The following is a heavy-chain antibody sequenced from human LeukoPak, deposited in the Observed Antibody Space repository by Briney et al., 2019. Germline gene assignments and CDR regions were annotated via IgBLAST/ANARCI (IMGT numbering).Heavy chain of an antibody. CDR1: GGTFSSYA. J-gene: IGHJ4*02. CDR3: ARRNRWELLLLDY. Sequence: GSSVKVSCKASGGTFSSYAISWVRQAPGQGLEWMGGIIPIFGTANYAQKFQGSVTITADESTSTAYMELSSLRSEDTAVYYCARRNRWELLLLDYWGQGTLVTVSS. V-gene: IGHV1-69*01. CDR2: IIPIFGTA. D-gene: IGHD1-26*01.